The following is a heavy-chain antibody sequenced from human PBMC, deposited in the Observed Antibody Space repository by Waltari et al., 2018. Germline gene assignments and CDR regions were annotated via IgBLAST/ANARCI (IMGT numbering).Heavy chain of an antibody. D-gene: IGHD3-16*01. CDR3: ARVTHPDDAFDI. CDR1: GYSISSGYY. Sequence: QVQLQESGPGLVKPSETLSLTCAVSGYSISSGYYWGWIRQPPGKGLEWIVSIYHSWDTYYTPSLKSRVTISVDTSKNQFSLKLSSVTAADTAVYYCARVTHPDDAFDIWGQGTMVTVSS. CDR2: IYHSWDT. J-gene: IGHJ3*02. V-gene: IGHV4-38-2*01.